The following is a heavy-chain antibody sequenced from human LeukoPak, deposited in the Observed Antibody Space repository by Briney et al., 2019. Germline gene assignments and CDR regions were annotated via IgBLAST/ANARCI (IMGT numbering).Heavy chain of an antibody. V-gene: IGHV4-59*12. J-gene: IGHJ4*02. Sequence: SETLSLTCTVSGGSISSYYWSWIRQPPGKGLEWIGYIYYSGSTHYNPSLKSRVTISVDTSKNQFSLKLSSVTAADTAVYSCARDSSGHERLDYWGQGTLVTVSS. D-gene: IGHD3-10*01. CDR2: IYYSGST. CDR1: GGSISSYY. CDR3: ARDSSGHERLDY.